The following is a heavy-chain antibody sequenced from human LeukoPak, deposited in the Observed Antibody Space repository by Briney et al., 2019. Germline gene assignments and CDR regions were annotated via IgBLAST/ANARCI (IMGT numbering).Heavy chain of an antibody. CDR2: ISAYNGNT. CDR1: GYTFTIYG. V-gene: IGHV1-18*04. J-gene: IGHJ5*02. Sequence: ASVKVSCKASGYTFTIYGISWVRQAPGQGLEWMGWISAYNGNTNYAQKLQGRVTMTTDTSTSTAYMELRSLRSDDTAVYYCARGLDILTGHSRLDPWGQGTLVTVSS. D-gene: IGHD3-9*01. CDR3: ARGLDILTGHSRLDP.